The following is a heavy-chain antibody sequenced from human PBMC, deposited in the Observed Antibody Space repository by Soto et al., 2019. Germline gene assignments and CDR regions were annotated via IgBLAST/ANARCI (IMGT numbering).Heavy chain of an antibody. J-gene: IGHJ3*01. D-gene: IGHD3-16*01. CDR3: GIVNMITFRGITRPSDVFER. CDR1: GASISSGDYY. CDR2: IYFSEST. Sequence: SETLSLTCNVSGASISSGDYYWSWIRQPPGKGLEWIGYIYFSESTAYNPSLKSRVTIAGDKSKNQFSLRLTSVTAADTAVYYCGIVNMITFRGITRPSDVFERRGQGKMVT. V-gene: IGHV4-30-4*08.